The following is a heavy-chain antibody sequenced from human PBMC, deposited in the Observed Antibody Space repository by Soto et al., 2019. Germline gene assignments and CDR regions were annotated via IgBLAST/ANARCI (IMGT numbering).Heavy chain of an antibody. V-gene: IGHV1-18*01. CDR3: ARDEGGGGSWYSYYYGVDV. J-gene: IGHJ6*02. CDR2: ISAYNGNT. D-gene: IGHD6-13*01. CDR1: GYTFTSYG. Sequence: ASVKVSCKASGYTFTSYGISWVRQAPGQGLEWMGWISAYNGNTNYAQKLQGRVTMTTDTSTSTAYMELRSLRSDDTAVYYCARDEGGGGSWYSYYYGVDVWGQGTTVTVSS.